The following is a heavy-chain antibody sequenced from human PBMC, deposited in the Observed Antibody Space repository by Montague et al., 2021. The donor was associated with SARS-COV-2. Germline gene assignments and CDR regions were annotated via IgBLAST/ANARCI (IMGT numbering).Heavy chain of an antibody. CDR3: ARRPLGYYYYGMDV. J-gene: IGHJ6*02. CDR2: IYHSGST. Sequence: SETLSLTCAVAGGSISSSNWWSWVRQPPGKGLEWIGEIYHSGSTNYNPSLKSRVTISVDKSTNQSSLKLSSVTAADTAVYYCARRPLGYYYYGMDVWGQGTTVTVSS. V-gene: IGHV4-4*02. CDR1: GGSISSSNW.